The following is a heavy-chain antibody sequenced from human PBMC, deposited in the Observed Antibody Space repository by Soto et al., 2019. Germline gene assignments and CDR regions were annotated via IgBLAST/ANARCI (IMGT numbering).Heavy chain of an antibody. CDR3: AAPRVAVPHTRYFDP. J-gene: IGHJ5*02. CDR2: IGSGSRGT. V-gene: IGHV3-23*01. Sequence: EAQLLESGGGLVQPGGSLRLSCAASGFAFSNFAMSWVRQAPGKGLEWVSAIGSGSRGTHYAESVEDRFTISRDDSKNILYLQLNSPTAADTAVYDCAAPRVAVPHTRYFDPWGQGTPVTVSP. D-gene: IGHD6-19*01. CDR1: GFAFSNFA.